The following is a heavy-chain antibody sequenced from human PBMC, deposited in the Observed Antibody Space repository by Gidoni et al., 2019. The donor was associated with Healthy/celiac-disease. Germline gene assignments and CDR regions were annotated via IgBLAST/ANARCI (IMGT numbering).Heavy chain of an antibody. J-gene: IGHJ5*02. Sequence: QLQLQEAGPGLVKPSETLSLTCTVSGGSISSSSYYWGWIRQPPGKGLEWIGSIYYSGSTYYNPSLKSRVTISVDTSNIQFSLKLSSVTASDTAVYYCARHHLIAAAGTRWFDPWGQGTLVTVSS. CDR2: IYYSGST. V-gene: IGHV4-39*01. CDR1: GGSISSSSYY. CDR3: ARHHLIAAAGTRWFDP. D-gene: IGHD6-13*01.